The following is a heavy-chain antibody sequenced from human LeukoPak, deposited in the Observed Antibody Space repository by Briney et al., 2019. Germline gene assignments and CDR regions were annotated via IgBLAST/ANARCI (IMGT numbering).Heavy chain of an antibody. CDR1: GFTFSSYG. V-gene: IGHV3-30*18. D-gene: IGHD3-10*01. CDR3: AKDYGLGGFFAY. J-gene: IGHJ4*02. Sequence: GGSLRLSCAASGFTFSSYGMHWVRQAPGKGLEWVAVISYDGSNKYYADSVKGRFTISRDNSKNTLYLQMNSLRAEDTAVYYCAKDYGLGGFFAYGAEGPLVPVSS. CDR2: ISYDGSNK.